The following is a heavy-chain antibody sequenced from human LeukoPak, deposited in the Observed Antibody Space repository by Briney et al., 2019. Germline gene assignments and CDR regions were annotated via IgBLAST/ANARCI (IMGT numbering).Heavy chain of an antibody. Sequence: SETLSLTCTVSGGSISSYYWSWIRQPSGKGLEWIGYIYYRGSTNYNPSLKSRVTISVDTSKNQFSLKLSSVTAADTAVYYCARHRYDSSGSKYYYFDYWGQGTLVTVSS. CDR3: ARHRYDSSGSKYYYFDY. D-gene: IGHD3-22*01. J-gene: IGHJ4*02. CDR2: IYYRGST. CDR1: GGSISSYY. V-gene: IGHV4-59*08.